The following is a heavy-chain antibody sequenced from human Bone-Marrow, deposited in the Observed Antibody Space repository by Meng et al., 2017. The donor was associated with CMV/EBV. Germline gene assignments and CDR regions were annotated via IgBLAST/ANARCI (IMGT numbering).Heavy chain of an antibody. Sequence: VASGFTFSSYGMHWVRQAPGKGLEWVAVIWYDGSNNYYADSVKGRFTISRDTSKTTLYLHMNSLRAEDTAVYYCARTAGMVRGALDYWGQGTLVTVSS. CDR2: IWYDGSNN. CDR1: GFTFSSYG. CDR3: ARTAGMVRGALDY. J-gene: IGHJ4*02. D-gene: IGHD3-10*01. V-gene: IGHV3-33*01.